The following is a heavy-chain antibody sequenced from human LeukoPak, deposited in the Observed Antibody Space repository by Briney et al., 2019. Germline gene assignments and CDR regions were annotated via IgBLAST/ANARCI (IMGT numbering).Heavy chain of an antibody. CDR3: AREDRWYIDY. J-gene: IGHJ4*02. CDR2: ISSSSSTI. D-gene: IGHD4-23*01. Sequence: GGSLRLSCAASGFTFSSYAMSWVRQAPGKGLEWVSAISSSSSTIYYADSVKGRFTISRDNAKNSLYLQMNSLRDEDTAVYYCAREDRWYIDYWGQGTLVTVSS. CDR1: GFTFSSYA. V-gene: IGHV3-48*02.